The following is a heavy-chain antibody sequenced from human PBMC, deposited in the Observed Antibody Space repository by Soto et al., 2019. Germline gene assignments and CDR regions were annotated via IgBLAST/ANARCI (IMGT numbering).Heavy chain of an antibody. CDR3: ARGVGIAVAPPPGAFDY. CDR1: GGSISSGDYY. J-gene: IGHJ4*02. CDR2: IYYSGST. V-gene: IGHV4-30-4*01. Sequence: SETLSLTCTVSGGSISSGDYYWSWIRQPPGKGLEWIGYIYYSGSTYYNPSLKSRVTISVDTSKNQFSLKLSSVTAADTAVYYRARGVGIAVAPPPGAFDYWGQGTLVTVSS. D-gene: IGHD6-19*01.